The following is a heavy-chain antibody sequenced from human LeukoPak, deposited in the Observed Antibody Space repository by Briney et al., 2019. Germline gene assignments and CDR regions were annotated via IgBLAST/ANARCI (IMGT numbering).Heavy chain of an antibody. CDR1: GFPVSNNY. V-gene: IGHV3-11*04. Sequence: GGSLRLSCAASGFPVSNNYMSWVRQAPGKGLEWVSYISSSGSKIYYADSVKGRFTISRDNAKNSLYLQMNSLRAEDTALYYCASYSTSSRAGFDYWGQGTLVTVSS. D-gene: IGHD6-6*01. CDR2: ISSSGSKI. CDR3: ASYSTSSRAGFDY. J-gene: IGHJ4*02.